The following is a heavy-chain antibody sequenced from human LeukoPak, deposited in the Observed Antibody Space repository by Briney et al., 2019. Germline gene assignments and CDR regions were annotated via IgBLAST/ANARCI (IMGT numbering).Heavy chain of an antibody. CDR1: GVTVSSNY. CDR2: IYRGGST. CDR3: AGGPTAYYFDY. V-gene: IGHV3-66*01. D-gene: IGHD2-21*02. J-gene: IGHJ4*02. Sequence: GGSLRLSCAASGVTVSSNYMSWVRQAPGKGLEWVSVIYRGGSTYDADSVKGRFTISRDNSKNTLDLQINSLRAEDTAVYYCAGGPTAYYFDYWGQGTLVTVSS.